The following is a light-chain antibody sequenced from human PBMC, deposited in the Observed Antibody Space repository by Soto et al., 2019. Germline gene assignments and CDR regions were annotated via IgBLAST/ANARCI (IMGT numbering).Light chain of an antibody. CDR3: HEYNNWPPLT. V-gene: IGKV3-15*01. J-gene: IGKJ4*02. Sequence: EIVMTQSPATLSVSPGERATLSCRASQSVSSNLAWYQQKPGQAARLLIYGASTRATGIPARLSGSGSGTAFTLTISSLQSEDFAVYYCHEYNNWPPLTFGGGTKVEIK. CDR2: GAS. CDR1: QSVSSN.